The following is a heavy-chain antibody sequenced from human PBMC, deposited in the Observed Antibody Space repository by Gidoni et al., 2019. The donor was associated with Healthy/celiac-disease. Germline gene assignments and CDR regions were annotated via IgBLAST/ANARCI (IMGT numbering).Heavy chain of an antibody. Sequence: QVQLQESGPGLVKPSQTLSLTCTVSGGSISSGVYYLSWIRRHPGKGLAWIGYIYYSGSTYYNPSLKSRVTISVDTSKNQFSLKLSSVTAADTAVYYCARDSGGITIFGVANPLDAFDIWGQGTMVTVSS. CDR2: IYYSGST. CDR3: ARDSGGITIFGVANPLDAFDI. J-gene: IGHJ3*02. CDR1: GGSISSGVYY. D-gene: IGHD3-3*01. V-gene: IGHV4-31*03.